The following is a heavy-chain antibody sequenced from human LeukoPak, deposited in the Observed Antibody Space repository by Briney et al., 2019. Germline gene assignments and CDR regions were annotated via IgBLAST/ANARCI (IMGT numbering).Heavy chain of an antibody. V-gene: IGHV4-39*07. J-gene: IGHJ4*02. D-gene: IGHD3-22*01. CDR3: ARAKYYYDSSGYSALPFDY. CDR2: IYYSGST. CDR1: GGSISSSSYY. Sequence: SETLSLTCTVSGGSISSSSYYWGWIRQPPGKGLEWIGSIYYSGSTYYNPSLKSRVTISVDRSKNQFSLKLSSVTAADTAVYYCARAKYYYDSSGYSALPFDYWGQGTLVTVSS.